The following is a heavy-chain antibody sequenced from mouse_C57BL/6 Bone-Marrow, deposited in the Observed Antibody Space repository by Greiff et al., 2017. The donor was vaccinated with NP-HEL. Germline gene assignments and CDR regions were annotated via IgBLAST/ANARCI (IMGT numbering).Heavy chain of an antibody. D-gene: IGHD1-1*01. Sequence: QVQLQQSGPELVKPGASVKISCKASGYSFTSYYIHWVKQRPGQGLEWIGWIYPGSGNTKYNEKFKGKATLTADTSSSTAYMQLSSLTSEDSAVYYCARGSTAVVSPHWYFDVWGTGTTVTVSS. J-gene: IGHJ1*03. V-gene: IGHV1-66*01. CDR3: ARGSTAVVSPHWYFDV. CDR1: GYSFTSYY. CDR2: IYPGSGNT.